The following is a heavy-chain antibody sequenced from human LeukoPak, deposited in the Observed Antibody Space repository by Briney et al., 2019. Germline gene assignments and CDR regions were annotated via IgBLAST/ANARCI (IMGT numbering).Heavy chain of an antibody. Sequence: SETLSLTCTVSGVSISSYYWSWIRQPPGKGLEWIGYIYYSGSTNYNPSLKSRVTISVDTSKDQFSLKLSSVTAADTAVYYCAREYCSSTSCLNWFDPWGREPWSPSPQ. CDR3: AREYCSSTSCLNWFDP. CDR2: IYYSGST. V-gene: IGHV4-59*01. J-gene: IGHJ5*02. CDR1: GVSISSYY. D-gene: IGHD2-2*01.